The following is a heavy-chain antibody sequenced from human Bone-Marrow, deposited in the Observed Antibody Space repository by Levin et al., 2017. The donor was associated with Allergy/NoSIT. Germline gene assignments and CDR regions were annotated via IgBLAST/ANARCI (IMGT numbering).Heavy chain of an antibody. J-gene: IGHJ6*03. V-gene: IGHV4-59*12. CDR2: IYYSGST. D-gene: IGHD6-13*01. Sequence: GSLRLSCTVSGGSISSYYWSWIRQPPGKGLEWIGYIYYSGSTNYNPSLKSRVTISVDTSKNQFSLKLSSVTAADTAVYYCARARVSSSWHLHYYYYMDVWGKGTTVTVSS. CDR1: GGSISSYY. CDR3: ARARVSSSWHLHYYYYMDV.